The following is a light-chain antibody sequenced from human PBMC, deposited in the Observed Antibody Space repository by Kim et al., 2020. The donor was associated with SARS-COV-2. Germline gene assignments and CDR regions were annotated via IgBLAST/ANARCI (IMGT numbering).Light chain of an antibody. CDR1: HSNLGGNE. Sequence: VTIPCFGSHSNLGGNEVHWYQQRLPGTAPRPLIYRTNRRPSGVPDRFSASKSGTSASLAISGLRSEDEADYYCSAWDASLSGQVFGTGTKVTVL. CDR3: SAWDASLSGQV. CDR2: RTN. J-gene: IGLJ1*01. V-gene: IGLV1-47*01.